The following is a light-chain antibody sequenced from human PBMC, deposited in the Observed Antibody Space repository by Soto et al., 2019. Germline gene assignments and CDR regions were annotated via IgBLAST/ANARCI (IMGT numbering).Light chain of an antibody. J-gene: IGKJ1*01. CDR1: QTISTW. V-gene: IGKV1-5*01. CDR2: DAS. Sequence: DIQVTQSPPTLSASVGDRVTITCRASQTISTWMAWYQQKPGKAPKLLVYDASTLQSGVASRFSGSGSGTEFTLIISGRQPDDSATYYCQQYTNTNNPWMFGQGTKVEI. CDR3: QQYTNTNNPWM.